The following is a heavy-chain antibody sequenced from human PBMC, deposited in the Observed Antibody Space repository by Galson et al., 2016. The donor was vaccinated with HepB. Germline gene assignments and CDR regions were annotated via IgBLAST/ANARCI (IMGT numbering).Heavy chain of an antibody. CDR2: IETSGAT. CDR3: TRGKSLWTMPWNYGLDV. D-gene: IGHD2-2*01. V-gene: IGHV3-13*01. Sequence: SLRLSCAASGFTFSIHDMHWVRQATGKGLEWVSAIETSGATYYPDSVKGRFTISRENGKNSLYLQMDSLRAGDPAVYYCTRGKSLWTMPWNYGLDVWGKGTPVTVSS. J-gene: IGHJ6*04. CDR1: GFTFSIHD.